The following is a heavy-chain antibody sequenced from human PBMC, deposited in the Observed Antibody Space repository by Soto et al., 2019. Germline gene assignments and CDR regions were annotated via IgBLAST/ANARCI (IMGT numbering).Heavy chain of an antibody. J-gene: IGHJ4*02. Sequence: SETLSLTCTVSGGSINSRSYYWGWISQSPGKGLEWVGSIYYRGSTYYNPSLKSRVAMSVDTSKNQFPLKLRSVSAADTAVYYCARQRTSVVTQAYFDDWGQGSLVTVSS. V-gene: IGHV4-39*01. CDR1: GGSINSRSYY. CDR2: IYYRGST. D-gene: IGHD2-21*02. CDR3: ARQRTSVVTQAYFDD.